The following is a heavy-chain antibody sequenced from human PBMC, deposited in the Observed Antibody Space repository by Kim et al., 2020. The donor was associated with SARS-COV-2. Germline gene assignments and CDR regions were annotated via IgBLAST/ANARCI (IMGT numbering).Heavy chain of an antibody. CDR2: IDPSDSYT. D-gene: IGHD6-13*01. CDR3: ARYVNNSSSWYYYYYYYGMDV. J-gene: IGHJ6*02. V-gene: IGHV5-10-1*01. CDR1: GYSFTSYW. Sequence: GESLKISCKGSGYSFTSYWISWVRQMPGKGLEWMGRIDPSDSYTNYSPSFQGHVTISADKSISTAYLQWSSLKASDTAMYYCARYVNNSSSWYYYYYYYGMDVWGQGTTVTVSS.